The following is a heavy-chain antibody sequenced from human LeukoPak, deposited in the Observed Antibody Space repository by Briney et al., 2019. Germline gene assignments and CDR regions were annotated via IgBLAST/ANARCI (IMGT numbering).Heavy chain of an antibody. Sequence: GGSLRLSCAASGLTFSSYSFNWLRQAPGKGLEWVSSISSRSSFIYYADAVKGRFTISRDNAKNSLYLQMNSLRVEDTAVYFCARGEGSTLWGQGTLGTVSS. D-gene: IGHD2-2*01. CDR3: ARGEGSTL. V-gene: IGHV3-21*01. CDR1: GLTFSSYS. CDR2: ISSRSSFI. J-gene: IGHJ4*02.